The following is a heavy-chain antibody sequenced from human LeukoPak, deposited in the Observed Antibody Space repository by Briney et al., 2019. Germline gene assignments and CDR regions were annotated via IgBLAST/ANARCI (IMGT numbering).Heavy chain of an antibody. D-gene: IGHD4-17*01. J-gene: IGHJ3*02. CDR2: ISGYNGNT. Sequence: ASVKVSCKASGYTFTSYGISWVRQAPGQGLEWMGWISGYNGNTNYAQKLQGRVTMTTDTSTTTAYMELRSLRSDDTAVYYCATTVTSDAFDIWGQGTMVTVSS. CDR1: GYTFTSYG. V-gene: IGHV1-18*01. CDR3: ATTVTSDAFDI.